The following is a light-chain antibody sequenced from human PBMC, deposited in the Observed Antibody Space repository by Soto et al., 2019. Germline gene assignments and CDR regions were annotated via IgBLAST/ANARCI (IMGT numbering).Light chain of an antibody. Sequence: QSVLTQPPSASGTPGQRVTISCSGSSSNIGGYNVNWYQQLPGTAPKLLIYTNNQRPSGVPDRFSGSKSGTSASLAISGLQSEDEADYYCAAWDGSLNGVLFGGGTKLTVL. CDR2: TNN. CDR1: SSNIGGYN. CDR3: AAWDGSLNGVL. J-gene: IGLJ2*01. V-gene: IGLV1-44*01.